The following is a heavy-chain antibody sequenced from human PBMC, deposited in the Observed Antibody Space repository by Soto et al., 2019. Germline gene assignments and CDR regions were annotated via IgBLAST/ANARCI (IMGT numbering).Heavy chain of an antibody. CDR1: GFTFSDHY. CDR2: IRNRANSYTT. D-gene: IGHD1-26*01. Sequence: EAQLVESGGGLVQPGGSLRLSCAVSGFTFSDHYMDWVRQAPGKGLEWVGRIRNRANSYTTEYAASVKGRFTISRDDSMNSLYLQMNSLKTEDTAMYYCGRRGTSGSVGLDYWGQGTLVTVSS. J-gene: IGHJ4*02. CDR3: GRRGTSGSVGLDY. V-gene: IGHV3-72*01.